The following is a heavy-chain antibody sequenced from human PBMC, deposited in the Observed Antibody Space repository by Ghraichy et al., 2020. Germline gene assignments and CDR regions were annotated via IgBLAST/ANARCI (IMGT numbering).Heavy chain of an antibody. J-gene: IGHJ2*01. CDR2: ISWNSGSI. V-gene: IGHV3-9*01. CDR1: GFTFDDYD. CDR3: AKDKRPPLTSFGVDPLGYFDL. D-gene: IGHD3-3*01. Sequence: GGSLRLSCAASGFTFDDYDMHWVRQAPGKGLEWVSGISWNSGSIGYADSVKGRFTISRDNAKNSLYLQMNSLRAEDTALYYCAKDKRPPLTSFGVDPLGYFDLWPRGTLVTVSS.